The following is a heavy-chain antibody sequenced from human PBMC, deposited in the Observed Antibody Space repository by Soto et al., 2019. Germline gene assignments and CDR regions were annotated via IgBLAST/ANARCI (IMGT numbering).Heavy chain of an antibody. J-gene: IGHJ4*02. V-gene: IGHV3-72*01. D-gene: IGHD3-16*01. Sequence: EVQLVESGGDLVQPGGSLRLSCAASGFTFSDHYMDWVRQAPGKGLEWVGRTRNKANSYTTEYAASVKGRFTISRDDSKNSLYLQMNSLKTVDTAVYYCARVLTASGGYYFDYWGQGTLVTVSS. CDR1: GFTFSDHY. CDR2: TRNKANSYTT. CDR3: ARVLTASGGYYFDY.